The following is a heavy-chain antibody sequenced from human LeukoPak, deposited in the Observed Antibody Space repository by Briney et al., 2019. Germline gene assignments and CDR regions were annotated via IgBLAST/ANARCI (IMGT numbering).Heavy chain of an antibody. CDR3: AGIQLWSGAAFDI. Sequence: PSETLSLTCTVSGGSISSYYWSWIRQPPGKGLEWIGYVYYSGSTNYNPSLKSRVTISVDTSKNQFSLKLSSVTAADTAVYYCAGIQLWSGAAFDIWGQGTMVTVSS. V-gene: IGHV4-59*01. J-gene: IGHJ3*02. D-gene: IGHD5-18*01. CDR1: GGSISSYY. CDR2: VYYSGST.